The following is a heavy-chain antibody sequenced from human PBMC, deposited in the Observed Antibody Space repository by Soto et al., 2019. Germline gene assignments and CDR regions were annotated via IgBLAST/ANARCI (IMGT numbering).Heavy chain of an antibody. CDR2: ISAYNGNT. J-gene: IGHJ4*02. D-gene: IGHD1-26*01. V-gene: IGHV1-18*01. CDR3: AGDGVDGSSCFDH. CDR1: GYTFTSCG. Sequence: GASVKVSCKASGYTFTSCGISWVRQAPGQGLEWMGWISAYNGNTNYAQKLQGRVTMTTDTSTSTAYLELRSLRSDDTAVYYCAGDGVDGSSCFDHWGQGTLVTVSS.